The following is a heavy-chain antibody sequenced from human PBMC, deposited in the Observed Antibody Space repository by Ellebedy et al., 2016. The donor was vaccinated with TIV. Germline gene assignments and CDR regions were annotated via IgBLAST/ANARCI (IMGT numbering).Heavy chain of an antibody. CDR1: GYILTSYF. Sequence: ASVKVSXXASGYILTSYFMHWVRQAPGQGLEWMGIIRPDGVSTVYAEKFQGRVTMTRDTSTGTFYMELSSLRSEDTALYYCARIPNDSSGLTLNPWGQGTLVTVSS. D-gene: IGHD6-6*01. V-gene: IGHV1-46*01. CDR3: ARIPNDSSGLTLNP. J-gene: IGHJ5*02. CDR2: IRPDGVST.